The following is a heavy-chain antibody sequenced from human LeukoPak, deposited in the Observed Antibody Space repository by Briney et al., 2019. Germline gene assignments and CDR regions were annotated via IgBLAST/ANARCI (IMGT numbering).Heavy chain of an antibody. D-gene: IGHD3-3*01. V-gene: IGHV3-33*08. J-gene: IGHJ2*01. CDR3: VRDRSARYFDF. CDR2: IWYDGSNQ. Sequence: GGSLRLSCAASGFTFSSYAMSWVRQAPGKGLEWVAIIWYDGSNQYYGDSVKGRFTISRDNSKNTLYLQMNSLRAEDTALYYCVRDRSARYFDFWGRGTLVTVSS. CDR1: GFTFSSYA.